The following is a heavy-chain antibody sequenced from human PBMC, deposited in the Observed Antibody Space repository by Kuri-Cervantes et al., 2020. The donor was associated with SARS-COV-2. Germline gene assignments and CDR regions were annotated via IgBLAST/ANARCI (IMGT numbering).Heavy chain of an antibody. J-gene: IGHJ4*02. CDR2: IRYDGSNK. V-gene: IGHV3-30*02. D-gene: IGHD6-13*01. CDR3: AKERDSLRTSGIAAAGTGFDY. Sequence: GGSLRLSCAPSGFTFSSYGMHWVRQAPGKGLEWVAFIRYDGSNKYYADSVKGRFTISRDNSKNTLYLQMNSLRAEDTAVYYCAKERDSLRTSGIAAAGTGFDYWGQGTLVTVSS. CDR1: GFTFSSYG.